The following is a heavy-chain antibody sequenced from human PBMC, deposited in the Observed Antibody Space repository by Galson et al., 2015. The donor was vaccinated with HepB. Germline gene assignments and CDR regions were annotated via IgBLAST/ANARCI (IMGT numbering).Heavy chain of an antibody. Sequence: SVKVSCKASGFTFTNYDINWVRQATGQGLEWLGWMNPNSGNTGYAQKFQGRVTMTRDTSISTAYMELSGLRSEDTAVYYCAHGPEENYYDSSGSFDYWGQGTLVTVSS. V-gene: IGHV1-8*01. CDR3: AHGPEENYYDSSGSFDY. D-gene: IGHD3-22*01. CDR1: GFTFTNYD. CDR2: MNPNSGNT. J-gene: IGHJ4*02.